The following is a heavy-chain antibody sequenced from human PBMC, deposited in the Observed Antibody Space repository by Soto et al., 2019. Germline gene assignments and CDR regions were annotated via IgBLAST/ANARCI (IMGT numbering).Heavy chain of an antibody. D-gene: IGHD3-16*01. CDR1: GYTFTTYG. CDR2: ISGYDGHT. CDR3: AREGEMPYYYYGLDV. J-gene: IGHJ6*02. Sequence: QVQLVQSGAEVRKPGASLKVSCKASGYTFTTYGITWVRQAPGQGLEWMGWISGYDGHTKYAQKFQGRVIMTTDTSTSTVYMDLRRLRSDDTAVYYCAREGEMPYYYYGLDVWGQGTTVTVSS. V-gene: IGHV1-18*01.